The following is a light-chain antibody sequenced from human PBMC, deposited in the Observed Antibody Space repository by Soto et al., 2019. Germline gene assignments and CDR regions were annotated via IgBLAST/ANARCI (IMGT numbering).Light chain of an antibody. V-gene: IGKV3-11*01. CDR3: QQRNNWPPTWT. CDR1: QSVGSY. Sequence: EIVLTQSPATLSLSPGERATLSCRASQSVGSYLAWYRQKPGQSPRLLISGASNRAPGIPARFSGSGSGTVFTLTISSLEPEDFAVYYCQQRNNWPPTWTFGQGTKVEIK. CDR2: GAS. J-gene: IGKJ1*01.